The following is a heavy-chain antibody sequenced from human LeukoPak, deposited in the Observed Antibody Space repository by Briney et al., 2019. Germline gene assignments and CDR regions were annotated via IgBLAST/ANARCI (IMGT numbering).Heavy chain of an antibody. D-gene: IGHD1-26*01. J-gene: IGHJ6*03. CDR2: INPNSAGT. Sequence: ASVKVSCKASGYTFTGYYLHWVRQAPGQGLEWMGWINPNSAGTNYAQKFQGRVTMTRDTSISTAYMELSRLRSDDTAVYYCARTPGVGATYYYYMDVWGKGTTVTISS. CDR3: ARTPGVGATYYYYMDV. CDR1: GYTFTGYY. V-gene: IGHV1-2*02.